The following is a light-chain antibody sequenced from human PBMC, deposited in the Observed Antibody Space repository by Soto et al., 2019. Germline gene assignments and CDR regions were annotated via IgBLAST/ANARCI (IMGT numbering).Light chain of an antibody. CDR1: QSVSSSY. V-gene: IGKV3-20*01. CDR3: QQYGSSPT. CDR2: GAS. J-gene: IGKJ1*01. Sequence: RVWTQSPGTLSLSPGERATLSCRASQSVSSSYLAWYQQKPGQAPRLLIYGASSRATGIPDRFSGSGSGTDFTLSISRLEPEDFAVYYCQQYGSSPTFGQGTKVEIK.